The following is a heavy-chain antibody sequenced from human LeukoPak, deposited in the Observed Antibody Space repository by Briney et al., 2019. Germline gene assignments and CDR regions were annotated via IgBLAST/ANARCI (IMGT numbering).Heavy chain of an antibody. CDR2: ISSSSSTI. Sequence: GGSLRLSCAASGFTFSSYSMNWVRQAPGKGLEWVSYISSSSSTIYYADSVKGRFTISRDNAKNSLYLQMNSLRAEDTAVYYCARDSTWQGIDYWGQGTLVTVSS. CDR3: ARDSTWQGIDY. D-gene: IGHD2-2*01. CDR1: GFTFSSYS. J-gene: IGHJ4*02. V-gene: IGHV3-48*01.